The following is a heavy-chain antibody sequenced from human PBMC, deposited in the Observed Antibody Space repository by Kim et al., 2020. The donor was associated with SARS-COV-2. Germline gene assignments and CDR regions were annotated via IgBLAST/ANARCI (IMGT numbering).Heavy chain of an antibody. Sequence: GGSLRLSCAASGFTFSSYWMSWVRQAPGKGLEWVANIKQDGSGKYYVDSVKGRFTISRDNAKNSLYLQMNSLRAEDTAVYYCARDYSSSWYLNPRFDYWGQGTLVTVSS. CDR1: GFTFSSYW. J-gene: IGHJ4*02. D-gene: IGHD6-13*01. V-gene: IGHV3-7*03. CDR2: IKQDGSGK. CDR3: ARDYSSSWYLNPRFDY.